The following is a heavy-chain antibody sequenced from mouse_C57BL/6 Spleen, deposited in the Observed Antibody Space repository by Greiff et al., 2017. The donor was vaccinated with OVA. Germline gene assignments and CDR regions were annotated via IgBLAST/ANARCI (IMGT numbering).Heavy chain of an antibody. D-gene: IGHD3-2*02. Sequence: EVQLQQSVAELVRPGASVKLSCTASGFNIKNTYMHWVKQRPEQGLEWIGRIDPANGNTKYAPKFQGKATITADTSSNTPYLQLRSLTSEDTYIFYCSTDSSGYVDWFAYWGQGTLVTVSA. CDR1: GFNIKNTY. V-gene: IGHV14-3*01. CDR3: STDSSGYVDWFAY. J-gene: IGHJ3*01. CDR2: IDPANGNT.